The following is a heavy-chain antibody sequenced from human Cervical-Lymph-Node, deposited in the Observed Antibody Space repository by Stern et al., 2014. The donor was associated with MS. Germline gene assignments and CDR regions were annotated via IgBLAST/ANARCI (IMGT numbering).Heavy chain of an antibody. Sequence: VQLVESGGGVVQPGRSLRLSCAASGFTFSSYAMHWVRQAPGKGLEWVAVISYDGSNKYYADSVKGRFPISRDNSKNTLYLQMNSLRAEDTAVYYCAREGRVAFDIWGQGTMVTVSS. V-gene: IGHV3-30*01. J-gene: IGHJ3*02. D-gene: IGHD3-10*01. CDR1: GFTFSSYA. CDR2: ISYDGSNK. CDR3: AREGRVAFDI.